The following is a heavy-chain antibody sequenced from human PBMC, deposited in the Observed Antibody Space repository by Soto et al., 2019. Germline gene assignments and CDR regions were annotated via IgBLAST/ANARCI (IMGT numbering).Heavy chain of an antibody. J-gene: IGHJ4*02. Sequence: SETLSLTCTVSGGSVSSGSYYWSWIRQPPGKGLEWIGYIYYSGSTNYNPSLKSRVTISVDTSKNQFSLKLSSVTAADTAVYYCARNSPQVYDFWSGYYKSEYYFDYWGQGTLVTVSS. CDR2: IYYSGST. CDR1: GGSVSSGSYY. CDR3: ARNSPQVYDFWSGYYKSEYYFDY. D-gene: IGHD3-3*01. V-gene: IGHV4-61*01.